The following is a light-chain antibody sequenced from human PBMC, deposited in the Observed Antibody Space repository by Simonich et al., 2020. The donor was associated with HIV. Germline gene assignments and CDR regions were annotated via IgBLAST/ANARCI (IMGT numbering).Light chain of an antibody. CDR3: QQYNDWPPWT. CDR1: QSVISSY. Sequence: EIVLTQSPATLSLSPGERATLSCGASQSVISSYLAWYQQKPGLAPRLLIYDASSRATGIPDRFSGSGSGTDFTLTISRLEPEDFAVYYCQQYNDWPPWTFGQGTKVEIK. CDR2: DAS. V-gene: IGKV3D-20*01. J-gene: IGKJ1*01.